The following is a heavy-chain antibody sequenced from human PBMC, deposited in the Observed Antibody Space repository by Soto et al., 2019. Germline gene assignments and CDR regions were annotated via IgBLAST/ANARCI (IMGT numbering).Heavy chain of an antibody. CDR1: DDSFSKEDYC. V-gene: IGHV4-30-4*01. CDR3: ARGSTIYALDV. Sequence: SETLSLTCTVSDDSFSKEDYCWTWIRQPPGKGLEWIGCISHSGSTFSNPSLRSLLTMSLDMPKKQFSLKLRSVTAADAAVYFCARGSTIYALDVWGQGTTVTVSS. J-gene: IGHJ6*02. CDR2: ISHSGST.